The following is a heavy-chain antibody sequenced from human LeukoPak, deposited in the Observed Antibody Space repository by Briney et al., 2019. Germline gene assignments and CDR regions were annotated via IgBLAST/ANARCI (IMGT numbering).Heavy chain of an antibody. Sequence: PSETLSLTCTVSGGSISSSSYYWGWIRQPPGKGLEWIGEINHSGSTNYNPSLKSRVTISVDTSKNQFSLKLSSVTAADTAVYYCARGFSYYDFWSGYYFDWGQGTLVTVSS. CDR3: ARGFSYYDFWSGYYFD. J-gene: IGHJ4*02. D-gene: IGHD3-3*01. CDR1: GGSISSSSYY. V-gene: IGHV4-39*07. CDR2: INHSGST.